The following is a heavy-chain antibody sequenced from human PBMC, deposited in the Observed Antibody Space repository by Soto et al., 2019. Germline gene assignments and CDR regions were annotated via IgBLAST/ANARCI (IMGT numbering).Heavy chain of an antibody. J-gene: IGHJ3*02. CDR2: IIPIFGTA. CDR3: AREEGPYSSSWNDAFDI. D-gene: IGHD6-13*01. Sequence: SVKVSCKASGGTFSSYAISWLRQAPGQGLEWMGGIIPIFGTANYAQKFQGRVTITADKSTSTAYMELSSLRSEDTAVYYCAREEGPYSSSWNDAFDIWGQGTMVTVSS. CDR1: GGTFSSYA. V-gene: IGHV1-69*06.